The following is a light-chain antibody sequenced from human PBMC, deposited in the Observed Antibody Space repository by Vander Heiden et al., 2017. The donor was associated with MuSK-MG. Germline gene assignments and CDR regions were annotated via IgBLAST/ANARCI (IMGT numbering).Light chain of an antibody. V-gene: IGKV1-5*01. CDR1: QSINSW. CDR2: DAS. J-gene: IGKJ2*01. Sequence: DIQMTQSPSTLSASVGDRVTITCRASQSINSWLAWYQLKPGKAPKLLIYDASTLESGVPSRFSGSGSGTEFTLTISSLQPDDFATYYCQQDNRYLNTLGQGTKLEIK. CDR3: QQDNRYLNT.